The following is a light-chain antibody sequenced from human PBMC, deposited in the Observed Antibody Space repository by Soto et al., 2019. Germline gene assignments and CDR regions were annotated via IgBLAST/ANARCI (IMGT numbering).Light chain of an antibody. V-gene: IGLV1-51*01. CDR1: RYHIGANF. CDR3: GTWDSGLSAWV. CDR2: DNN. J-gene: IGLJ3*02. Sequence: QSVLTQPPSVSAAPGPEVTISCSGGRYHIGANFVSWYLHLPGTAPQLLIYDNNKRPSGIPDRFSGSKSGTSATLGITGLQTGDETDYYCGTWDSGLSAWVFGGGTKVTVL.